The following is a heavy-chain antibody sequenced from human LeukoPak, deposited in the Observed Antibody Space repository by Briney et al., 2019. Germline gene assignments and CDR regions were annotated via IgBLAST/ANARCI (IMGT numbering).Heavy chain of an antibody. CDR2: ISDGGSTT. J-gene: IGHJ4*02. Sequence: GGSLRLSCAASGFTFSSYWMHWVRQAPGKGLVWVSRISDGGSTTTYADSVKGRFITSRDSAKNTLYLQMNGLRAEDTAVYYCSRSAYYDGSGNYYDYWGQGTLVTVSS. D-gene: IGHD3-22*01. V-gene: IGHV3-74*01. CDR1: GFTFSSYW. CDR3: SRSAYYDGSGNYYDY.